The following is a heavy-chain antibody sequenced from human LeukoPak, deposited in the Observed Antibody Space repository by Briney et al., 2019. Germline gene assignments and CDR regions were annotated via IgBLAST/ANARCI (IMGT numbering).Heavy chain of an antibody. J-gene: IGHJ3*02. CDR2: INPSSGGT. CDR1: GYTFTGYY. D-gene: IGHD3-3*01. Sequence: GASVKVSCKASGYTFTGYYMHWVRQAPGQGHEWMGWINPSSGGTNYAQKFQGRVTMTRDTSISTAYMELSRLRSDDTAVYYCARLTYYDFWSGYNYAFDIWGQGTMVTVSS. CDR3: ARLTYYDFWSGYNYAFDI. V-gene: IGHV1-2*02.